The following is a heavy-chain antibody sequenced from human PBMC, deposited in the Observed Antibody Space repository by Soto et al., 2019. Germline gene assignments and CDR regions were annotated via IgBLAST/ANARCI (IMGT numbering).Heavy chain of an antibody. J-gene: IGHJ4*02. D-gene: IGHD1-26*01. Sequence: SQTLSLTCAISGDSVSGNSAAWNWISQSPSRGLEWLGRTYYRSKWYNDYAVSVKSRITINPDTSKNQFSLQLNSVTPEDTAVYYCARASGGASSTVDYWGQGTLVTVSS. CDR2: TYYRSKWYN. CDR3: ARASGGASSTVDY. CDR1: GDSVSGNSAA. V-gene: IGHV6-1*01.